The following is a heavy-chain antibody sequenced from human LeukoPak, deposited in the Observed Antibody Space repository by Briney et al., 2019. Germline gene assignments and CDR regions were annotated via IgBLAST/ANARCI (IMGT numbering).Heavy chain of an antibody. Sequence: SETLSLTCTVSGGSISSGGYYWSWIRQHPGKGLEWIGYIYYSGSTYYDPSLKSRVTISVDTSKNQFSLKLSSVTAADTAVYYCARDSEYYDSSGYSIKAFDIWGQGTMVTVSS. CDR3: ARDSEYYDSSGYSIKAFDI. D-gene: IGHD3-22*01. J-gene: IGHJ3*02. V-gene: IGHV4-31*03. CDR2: IYYSGST. CDR1: GGSISSGGYY.